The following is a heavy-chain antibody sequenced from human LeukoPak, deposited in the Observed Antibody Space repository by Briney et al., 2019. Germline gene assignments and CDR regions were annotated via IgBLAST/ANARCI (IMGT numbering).Heavy chain of an antibody. CDR1: GYTLTELS. J-gene: IGHJ6*03. CDR3: ARDNGGTAMAYYYYYYMDV. CDR2: MNPNSGNT. V-gene: IGHV1-8*01. Sequence: ASVKVSCKVSGYTLTELSMHWVRQATGQGLEWMGWMNPNSGNTGYAQKFQGRVTMTRNTSISTAYMELSSLRSEDTAVYYCARDNGGTAMAYYYYYYMDVWGKGTTVTISS. D-gene: IGHD5-18*01.